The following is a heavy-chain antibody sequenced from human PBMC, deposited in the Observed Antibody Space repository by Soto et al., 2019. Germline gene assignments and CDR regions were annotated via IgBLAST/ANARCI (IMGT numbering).Heavy chain of an antibody. Sequence: SETLSLTCAVSGYSISSGYYWGWIRQPPGKGLEWIGSIYHSGSTYYNPSLKSRVTISVDTSKNQFSLKLSSVTAADTAVYYCARDEFRYCSGGSCYWGNWFDPWGQGTLVTVSS. CDR3: ARDEFRYCSGGSCYWGNWFDP. V-gene: IGHV4-38-2*02. D-gene: IGHD2-15*01. CDR2: IYHSGST. J-gene: IGHJ5*02. CDR1: GYSISSGYY.